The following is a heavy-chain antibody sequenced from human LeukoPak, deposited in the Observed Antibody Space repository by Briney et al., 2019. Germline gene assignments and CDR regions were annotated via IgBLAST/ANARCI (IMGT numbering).Heavy chain of an antibody. CDR3: ARRAVGGSGSYNWFDP. Sequence: PSETLSLTCTVSGGSISSSSYYWGWIRQPPGKGLEWIGSIYYSGSTYYNPSLKSRVTISVDTSKNQFSLKLSSVTAADTAVYYCARRAVGGSGSYNWFDPWGQGTLVTVSS. V-gene: IGHV4-39*01. J-gene: IGHJ5*02. D-gene: IGHD3-10*01. CDR1: GGSISSSSYY. CDR2: IYYSGST.